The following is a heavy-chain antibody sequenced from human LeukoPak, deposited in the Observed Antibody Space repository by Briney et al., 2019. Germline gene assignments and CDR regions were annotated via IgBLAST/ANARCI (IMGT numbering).Heavy chain of an antibody. CDR3: AFSWGLPQSFDY. D-gene: IGHD1-26*01. J-gene: IGHJ4*02. CDR1: GFTFSSYS. Sequence: GGSLRLSCAASGFTFSSYSMHWVRQAPGKGLEWVAVISYDGSNKYYADSVKGRFTISRDNSKNTLYLQMNSLRAEDTAVYYCAFSWGLPQSFDYWGQGTLVTVSS. V-gene: IGHV3-30*03. CDR2: ISYDGSNK.